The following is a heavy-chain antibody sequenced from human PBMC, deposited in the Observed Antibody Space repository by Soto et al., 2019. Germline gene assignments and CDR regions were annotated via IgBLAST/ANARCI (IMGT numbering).Heavy chain of an antibody. J-gene: IGHJ4*02. CDR3: ANRSSGGSSFGK. CDR2: ISAYNGNT. D-gene: IGHD2-15*01. CDR1: GYTFTSYG. V-gene: IGHV1-18*01. Sequence: ASVKVSCKASGYTFTSYGISWVRQAPGQGLEWMGWISAYNGNTNYAQKLQGRVTMTTDTSTSTAYMELRSLRSDDTATYYFANRSSGGSSFGKGARGTLVPVSS.